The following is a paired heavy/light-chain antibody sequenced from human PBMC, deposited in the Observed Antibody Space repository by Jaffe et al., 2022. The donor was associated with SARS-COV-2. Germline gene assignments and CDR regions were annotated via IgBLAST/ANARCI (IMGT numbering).Light chain of an antibody. CDR3: MQALQTPLT. Sequence: DIVMIQSPLSLPVTPGESASISCRSSQSLLSGNGYNHLDWFLQKPGQPPQLLIYLGSNRASGVPDRFSGSGSGTDFTLKISRVEADDVGVYYCMQALQTPLTFGGGTKVEIK. CDR1: QSLLSGNGYNH. J-gene: IGKJ4*01. CDR2: LGS. V-gene: IGKV2-28*01.
Heavy chain of an antibody. J-gene: IGHJ4*02. Sequence: QVQLVQSGAEVKKPGASVKVSCKASGYIFSSFEIHWVRQASGQGLEWVGNMNSGSDGTGYAQKFLGRVTMTRDSSISTAYMELRDLRSEDTAIYFCARSIMHGGSISDHWGQGTLVTVS. CDR1: GYIFSSFE. D-gene: IGHD3-16*01. CDR2: MNSGSDGT. V-gene: IGHV1-8*01. CDR3: ARSIMHGGSISDH.